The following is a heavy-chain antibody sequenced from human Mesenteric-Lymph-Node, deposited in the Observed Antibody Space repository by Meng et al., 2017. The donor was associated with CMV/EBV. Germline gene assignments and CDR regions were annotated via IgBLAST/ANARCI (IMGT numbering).Heavy chain of an antibody. CDR1: GFTFSDYY. CDR3: ARDRYCSSTTCYSGSAPGLLGF. V-gene: IGHV3-11*01. D-gene: IGHD2-2*02. CDR2: ISSSGSI. Sequence: GESLKISCAASGFTFSDYYMSWIRQAPGKGLEWVSYISSSGSIYYADSVKGRLTISRDNAKNSLYLQMNSLRVEDTAVYYCARDRYCSSTTCYSGSAPGLLGFWGQGMLVTVSS. J-gene: IGHJ4*02.